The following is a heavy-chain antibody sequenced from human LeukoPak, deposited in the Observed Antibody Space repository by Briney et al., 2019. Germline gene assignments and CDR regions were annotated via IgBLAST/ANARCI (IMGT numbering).Heavy chain of an antibody. V-gene: IGHV4-59*01. Sequence: SETLSLTCTVSGGSISSYYWSWIRQPPGKGLEWIGYIYYSGSTNYNPSLKSRVTISVDTSKNQFSLRLSSVTAADTAVYYCVRELTVAVAGSRSGLWGKVAPATIRREYYFDYWGQGTLVTVSS. D-gene: IGHD6-19*01. CDR2: IYYSGST. J-gene: IGHJ4*02. CDR3: VRELTVAVAGSRSGLWGKVAPATIRREYYFDY. CDR1: GGSISSYY.